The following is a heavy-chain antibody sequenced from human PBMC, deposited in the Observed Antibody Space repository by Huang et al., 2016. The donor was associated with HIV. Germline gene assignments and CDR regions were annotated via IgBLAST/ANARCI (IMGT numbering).Heavy chain of an antibody. V-gene: IGHV3-11*01. CDR2: ISLRGTTI. CDR3: AGRMAGCDYVFDM. Sequence: QVQLVEYGGGLVKPGGSLRLSCAASGVVFRDHYMNWFRQAPGKGLDWISYISLRGTTIMYADSVKGRFTISRDNAKKSLFLEMNSLGVDDTAVYYCAGRMAGCDYVFDMWGQVTMVTVSS. J-gene: IGHJ3*02. D-gene: IGHD6-19*01. CDR1: GVVFRDHY.